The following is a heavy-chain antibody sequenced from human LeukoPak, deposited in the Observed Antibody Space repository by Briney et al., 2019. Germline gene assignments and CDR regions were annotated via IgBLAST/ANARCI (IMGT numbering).Heavy chain of an antibody. CDR1: GGSIGSGDYY. V-gene: IGHV4-30-4*01. CDR2: IYYSGST. CDR3: AREYDTTVTTPNWFDP. D-gene: IGHD4-17*01. Sequence: SQTLSLTCTVSGGSIGSGDYYWSWIRQPPGKGLEWIGYIYYSGSTYYNPSLKSRVTISVDTSKNQFSLKLSSVTAADTAVYYCAREYDTTVTTPNWFDPWGQGTLVTVSS. J-gene: IGHJ5*02.